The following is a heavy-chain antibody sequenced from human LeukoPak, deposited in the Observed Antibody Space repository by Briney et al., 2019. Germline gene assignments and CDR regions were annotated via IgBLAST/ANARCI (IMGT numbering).Heavy chain of an antibody. V-gene: IGHV3-15*01. CDR1: GFTFINAW. J-gene: IGHJ3*02. CDR2: VKSGADGGTT. CDR3: TTIREGTGDASDI. D-gene: IGHD1-14*01. Sequence: PGGSLRLSCAASGFTFINAWMTWVRQAPGKGLEWVGRVKSGADGGTTDYAAPVKGRFTISRDDSENRLYLQMNSLETEDTAMYFCTTIREGTGDASDIWGQGTMVSVSS.